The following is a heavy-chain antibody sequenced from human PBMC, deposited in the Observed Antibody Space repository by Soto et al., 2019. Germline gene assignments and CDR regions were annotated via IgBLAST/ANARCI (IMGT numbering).Heavy chain of an antibody. J-gene: IGHJ6*03. CDR1: GGSFSGYY. CDR3: ARALATITYYYYYMDV. D-gene: IGHD5-12*01. Sequence: SETLSLTCAVYGGSFSGYYWSWIRQPPGKGLEWIGEINHSGSTNYNPSLKSRVTISVDTSKNQFSLKLSSVTAADTAVYYCARALATITYYYYYMDVWGKGTTVTVSS. CDR2: INHSGST. V-gene: IGHV4-34*01.